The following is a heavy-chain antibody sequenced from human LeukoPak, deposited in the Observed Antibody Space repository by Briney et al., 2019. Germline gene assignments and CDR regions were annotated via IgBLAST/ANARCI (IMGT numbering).Heavy chain of an antibody. V-gene: IGHV4-39*01. CDR1: GGSISSSSYY. CDR3: ARQSYILTGYYMRPGEVYYYGMDV. J-gene: IGHJ6*02. D-gene: IGHD3-9*01. CDR2: IYYSGST. Sequence: SETLSLTCTVSGGSISSSSYYWGWIRQPPGKGLEWIGSIYYSGSTYYNPSLKSRVTISVDTSKNQFSLKLSSVTAADTAVYYRARQSYILTGYYMRPGEVYYYGMDVWGQGTTVTVS.